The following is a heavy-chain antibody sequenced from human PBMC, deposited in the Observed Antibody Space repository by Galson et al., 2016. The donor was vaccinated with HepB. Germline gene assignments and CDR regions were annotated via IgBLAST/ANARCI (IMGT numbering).Heavy chain of an antibody. V-gene: IGHV3-53*01. J-gene: IGHJ6*03. D-gene: IGHD6-13*01. CDR3: ARDREGIEPATSLGLGYYYYYYIDV. Sequence: SLRLSCAASGLTVSSNYMGWVRQAPGKGLEWVSVINSGGSTYHSDSVKGRFTISRDNSKNTLYLQMNSLRAEDTAVYYCARDREGIEPATSLGLGYYYYYYIDVWGKGTPVTVSS. CDR1: GLTVSSNY. CDR2: INSGGST.